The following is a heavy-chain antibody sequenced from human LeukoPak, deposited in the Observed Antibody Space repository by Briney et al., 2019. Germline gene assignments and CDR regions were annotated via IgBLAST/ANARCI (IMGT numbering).Heavy chain of an antibody. Sequence: SLTPSCAASGFTVGDSYASWGRQARGKGREWVSYISGSGRTIYYAASVKARFTISRDNAKNSLYLQMNSLRAEDTAVYYCARVWGYCSGGTCYSIPFDYWGQGTLVTVSS. D-gene: IGHD2-15*01. V-gene: IGHV3-11*04. CDR2: ISGSGRTI. CDR3: ARVWGYCSGGTCYSIPFDY. J-gene: IGHJ4*02. CDR1: GFTVGDSY.